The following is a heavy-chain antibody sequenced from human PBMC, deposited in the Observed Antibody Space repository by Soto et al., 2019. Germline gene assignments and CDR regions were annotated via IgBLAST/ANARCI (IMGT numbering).Heavy chain of an antibody. Sequence: SLRPSRVGSGFPFREYWMSWVRQSPGKGLEWVASIKKDGSETYYVDSVKGRFTISRDNAKNSLYLQMSSLRGEDTAVYYCAREGDWSFYFDSWGQGTPVTVSS. D-gene: IGHD3-16*01. CDR2: IKKDGSET. V-gene: IGHV3-7*01. CDR1: GFPFREYW. CDR3: AREGDWSFYFDS. J-gene: IGHJ4*02.